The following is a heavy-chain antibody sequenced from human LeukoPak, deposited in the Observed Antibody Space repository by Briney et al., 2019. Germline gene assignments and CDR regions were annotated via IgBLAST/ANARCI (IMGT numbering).Heavy chain of an antibody. J-gene: IGHJ4*02. Sequence: ASVKVSCKASGYTFASYAMHWVRQAPGQRLEWMGRINAGNGNTKYSQKFQGRVTITRDTSASTAYMELSSLRSEDTAVYYCATYRKQLASLDYWGQGTLVTVSS. CDR1: GYTFASYA. CDR3: ATYRKQLASLDY. CDR2: INAGNGNT. V-gene: IGHV1-3*01. D-gene: IGHD6-13*01.